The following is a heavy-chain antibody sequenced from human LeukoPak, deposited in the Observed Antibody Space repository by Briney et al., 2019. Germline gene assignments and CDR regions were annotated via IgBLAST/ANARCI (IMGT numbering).Heavy chain of an antibody. Sequence: SETLSVTCPVAAGSISSISYYWGWLRHPPGKGLEWIGRIYYTRSTYYNPSLKSRVTISLDTSKNQFSLKLSSVTAADTAVYYCARQYYGDYGIPDAFDIWGQGTMVTVSS. J-gene: IGHJ3*02. CDR1: AGSISSISYY. CDR2: IYYTRST. D-gene: IGHD4-17*01. CDR3: ARQYYGDYGIPDAFDI. V-gene: IGHV4-39*01.